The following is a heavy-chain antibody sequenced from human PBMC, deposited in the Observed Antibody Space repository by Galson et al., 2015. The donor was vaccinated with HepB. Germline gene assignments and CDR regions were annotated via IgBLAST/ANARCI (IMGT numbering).Heavy chain of an antibody. D-gene: IGHD1-20*01. V-gene: IGHV1-2*02. CDR3: AREVSPPVLTGTNYYYGMDV. J-gene: IGHJ6*02. CDR2: INPNSGGT. CDR1: GYTFTGYY. Sequence: SVKVSCKASGYTFTGYYMHWVRQAPGQGLEWMGWINPNSGGTNYAQKFQGRVTMTRDTSISTAYMELSRLRSDDTAVYYCAREVSPPVLTGTNYYYGMDVWGQGTTVTVSS.